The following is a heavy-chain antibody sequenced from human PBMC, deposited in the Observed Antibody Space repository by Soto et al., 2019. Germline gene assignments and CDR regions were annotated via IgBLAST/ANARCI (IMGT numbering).Heavy chain of an antibody. CDR3: ARIVVVPDAPAFGYGMDV. V-gene: IGHV1-3*01. CDR2: INAGNGNT. Sequence: ASVKVSCKASGYTFTSYAMHWVRQAPGQRLEWMGWINAGNGNTKYSQKFQGRVTITRDTSASTAYMELSSLRSEDTAVYYCARIVVVPDAPAFGYGMDVWGQGTTVTVSS. D-gene: IGHD2-2*01. CDR1: GYTFTSYA. J-gene: IGHJ6*02.